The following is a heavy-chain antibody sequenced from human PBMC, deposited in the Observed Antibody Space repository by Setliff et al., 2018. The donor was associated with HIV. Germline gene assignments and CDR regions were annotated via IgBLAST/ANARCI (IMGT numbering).Heavy chain of an antibody. J-gene: IGHJ4*02. D-gene: IGHD3-22*01. CDR2: INTNSGNP. V-gene: IGHV7-4-1*02. CDR3: ARGAYQYYDSSGYYQGNFDY. CDR1: GYTFSNYA. Sequence: ASVKVSCKASGYTFSNYAVNWVRQAPGQGLEWMGYINTNSGNPTYAQGFTGRFVFSLDTSVSTAYLQISSLKAEDTAMYYCARGAYQYYDSSGYYQGNFDYWGQGTLVTVSS.